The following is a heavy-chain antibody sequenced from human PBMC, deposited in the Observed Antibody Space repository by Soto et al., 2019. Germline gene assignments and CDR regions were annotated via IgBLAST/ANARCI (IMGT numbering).Heavy chain of an antibody. CDR1: GFTFSSYS. CDR2: ISSSSSTI. Sequence: SLRLSCAASGFTFSSYSMNWVRQAPGKGLEWVSYISSSSSTIYYADSVKGRFTISRDNAKNSLYLQMNSLRAEDTAVYYCVRGTYKKPDAFDIWGQGTMVTVSS. J-gene: IGHJ3*02. CDR3: VRGTYKKPDAFDI. V-gene: IGHV3-48*01. D-gene: IGHD1-1*01.